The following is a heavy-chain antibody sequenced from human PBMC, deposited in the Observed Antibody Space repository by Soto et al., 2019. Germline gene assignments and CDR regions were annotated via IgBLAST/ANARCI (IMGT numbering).Heavy chain of an antibody. CDR1: GFTFSSYG. CDR3: ASLAVAGTVFDY. Sequence: QVQLVESGGGVVQPGRSLRLSCAASGFTFSSYGMHWVRQAPGKGLEWVAVIWYDGSNKYYADSVKGRFTISRDNSKNTPYLHMNSLRAEDTAVYYCASLAVAGTVFDYWGQGTLVTVSS. CDR2: IWYDGSNK. D-gene: IGHD6-13*01. V-gene: IGHV3-33*01. J-gene: IGHJ4*02.